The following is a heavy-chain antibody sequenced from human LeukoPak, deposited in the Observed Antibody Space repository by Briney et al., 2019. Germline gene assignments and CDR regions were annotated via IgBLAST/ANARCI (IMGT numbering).Heavy chain of an antibody. CDR1: GFTFSSYA. CDR3: ARDLRSSGYYAFDY. Sequence: PGGSLRLSCAASGFTFSSYAMHWVRQAPGKGLEWVSFISSSSSYIYYADSVKGRFTISRDNAKNSLYLQMNSLRAEDTAVYYCARDLRSSGYYAFDYWGQGTLVTVSS. V-gene: IGHV3-21*01. J-gene: IGHJ4*02. CDR2: ISSSSSYI. D-gene: IGHD3-22*01.